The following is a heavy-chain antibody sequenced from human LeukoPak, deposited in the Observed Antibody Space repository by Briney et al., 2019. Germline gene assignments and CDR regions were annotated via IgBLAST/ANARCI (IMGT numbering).Heavy chain of an antibody. D-gene: IGHD4-17*01. J-gene: IGHJ3*02. CDR1: GFTFSSYA. V-gene: IGHV3-23*01. CDR3: AKADYGDYEGDAFDI. CDR2: ISGSGGSA. Sequence: GGSLRLSCAASGFTFSSYAMSWVRQAPGKGLEWVSAISGSGGSAYYADSVKGRFTISRDNSKNTLYLQMNSLRAEDTAVYYCAKADYGDYEGDAFDIWGQGTMVTVSS.